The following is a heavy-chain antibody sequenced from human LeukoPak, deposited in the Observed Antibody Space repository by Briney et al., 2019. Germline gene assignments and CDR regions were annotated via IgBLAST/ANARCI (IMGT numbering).Heavy chain of an antibody. CDR2: IYYSGST. CDR3: ARDRVVATIPDAFDI. V-gene: IGHV4-39*07. D-gene: IGHD5-12*01. CDR1: GGSISVSSYY. Sequence: SETLSLTCTVSGGSISVSSYYWGWIRQSPGKGLEWIGSIYYSGSTYYNPSLKSRVTISVDASKTQLSLKLSSVTAADTAVYYCARDRVVATIPDAFDIWGQGTMVTVSS. J-gene: IGHJ3*02.